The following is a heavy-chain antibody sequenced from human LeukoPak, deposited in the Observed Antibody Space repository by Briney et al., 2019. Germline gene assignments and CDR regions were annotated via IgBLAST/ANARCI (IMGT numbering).Heavy chain of an antibody. Sequence: SETLSLTCTVSSGSISSNSYYWGWIRQPPGKGLEWIGSVYYSGSTYYNPSLKSRVTISVDTSKNQFSLKLTSVTAADTAVYYCARHVPHYFDYWGQGTLVTVSS. CDR1: SGSISSNSYY. CDR3: ARHVPHYFDY. D-gene: IGHD3-10*02. V-gene: IGHV4-39*01. CDR2: VYYSGST. J-gene: IGHJ4*02.